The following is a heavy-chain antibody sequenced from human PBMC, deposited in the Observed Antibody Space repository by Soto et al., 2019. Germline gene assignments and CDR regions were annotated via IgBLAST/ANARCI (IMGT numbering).Heavy chain of an antibody. CDR2: IYNTGST. V-gene: IGHV4-4*07. CDR3: AKTNGFSSVTWFDL. Sequence: SETLSLTCTVFNGSIGNYYWSWIRQPAGKGLEWIGQIYNTGSTTFNPSLKNRVTMSVDTSNNKFSLTMTSVTAADTALYYCAKTNGFSSVTWFDLWGQGTLVTVSS. J-gene: IGHJ5*02. D-gene: IGHD2-8*01. CDR1: NGSIGNYY.